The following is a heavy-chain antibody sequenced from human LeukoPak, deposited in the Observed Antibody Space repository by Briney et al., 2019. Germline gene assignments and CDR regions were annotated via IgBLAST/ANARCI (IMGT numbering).Heavy chain of an antibody. D-gene: IGHD4-17*01. CDR2: IYYSGST. J-gene: IGHJ4*02. Sequence: SETLSLTCTVSGGSISSGGYYWSWIRQHPGKGLEWIGYIYYSGSTYYNPSLKSRVTISVDTSNNQFSLKLSSVTAADTAVYYCARNDYGGKTDYWGQGTLVTVSS. V-gene: IGHV4-31*03. CDR3: ARNDYGGKTDY. CDR1: GGSISSGGYY.